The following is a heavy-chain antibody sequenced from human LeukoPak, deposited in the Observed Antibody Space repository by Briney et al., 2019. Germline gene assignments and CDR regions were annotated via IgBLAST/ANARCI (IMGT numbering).Heavy chain of an antibody. CDR3: AKTAASMDV. D-gene: IGHD2-15*01. CDR2: ISHDGSNK. Sequence: GGSLRLSCAASGFTFSSYTIHWVRQAPGKGLEWVAVISHDGSNKYYADSVKGRFTISRDNSKNTLYLQMNSLRAEDTAVYYCAKTAASMDVWGKGITVTVSS. CDR1: GFTFSSYT. J-gene: IGHJ6*03. V-gene: IGHV3-30*04.